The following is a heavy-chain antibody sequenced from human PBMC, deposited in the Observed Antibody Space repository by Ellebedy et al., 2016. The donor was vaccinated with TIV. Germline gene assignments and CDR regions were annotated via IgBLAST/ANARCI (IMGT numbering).Heavy chain of an antibody. CDR3: ARLRNVVVPAALGVPYYYYGMDV. CDR2: IYYSGST. D-gene: IGHD2-2*01. CDR1: GGSFSGYY. V-gene: IGHV4-59*08. J-gene: IGHJ6*02. Sequence: SETLSLTCAVYGGSFSGYYWSWIRQPPGKGLEWIGYIYYSGSTNYNPSLKSRVTISVDTSKNQFSLKLSSVTAADTAVYYCARLRNVVVPAALGVPYYYYGMDVWGQGTTVTVSS.